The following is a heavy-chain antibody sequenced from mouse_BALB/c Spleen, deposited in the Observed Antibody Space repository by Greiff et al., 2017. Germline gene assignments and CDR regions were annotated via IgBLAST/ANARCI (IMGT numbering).Heavy chain of an antibody. V-gene: IGHV5-17*02. CDR1: GFTFSSFG. D-gene: IGHD2-14*01. CDR2: ISSGSSTI. CDR3: ARSGLYRFYAMDD. Sequence: EVKLVESGGGLVQPGGSRKLSCAASGFTFSSFGMHWVRQAPEKGLEWVAYISSGSSTIYYADTVKGRFTISRDNPKNTLFLQMTSLRSEDTAMYYCARSGLYRFYAMDDWGQGTSVTVSS. J-gene: IGHJ4*01.